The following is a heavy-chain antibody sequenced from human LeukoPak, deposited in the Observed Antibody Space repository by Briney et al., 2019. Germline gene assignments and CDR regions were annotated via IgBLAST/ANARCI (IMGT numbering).Heavy chain of an antibody. CDR2: IYYSGST. Sequence: SETLSLTCTVSGGSISSSSYYWGWIRQPPGKGLEWIGSIYYSGSTYYNPSLKSRVTISVDTSKNQFSLKLSSVTAADTAVYYCARHNSNYVLGYGMDVWGQGTTVTVSS. D-gene: IGHD4-4*01. CDR1: GGSISSSSYY. V-gene: IGHV4-39*01. J-gene: IGHJ6*02. CDR3: ARHNSNYVLGYGMDV.